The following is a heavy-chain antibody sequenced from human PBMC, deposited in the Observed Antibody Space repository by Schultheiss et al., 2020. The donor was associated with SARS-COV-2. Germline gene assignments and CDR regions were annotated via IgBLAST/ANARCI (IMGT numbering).Heavy chain of an antibody. V-gene: IGHV4-34*11. CDR1: GGSLTDYF. Sequence: SETLSLTCGVYGGSLTDYFWSWIRQPPGKGLEWIGSIYYSGSTYFNPSLKSRVTISVDTSKNQFSLKLSSVTAADTAVYYCARDRAGYGSGTYGMDVWGQGTTVTVSS. CDR3: ARDRAGYGSGTYGMDV. D-gene: IGHD3-10*01. J-gene: IGHJ6*02. CDR2: IYYSGST.